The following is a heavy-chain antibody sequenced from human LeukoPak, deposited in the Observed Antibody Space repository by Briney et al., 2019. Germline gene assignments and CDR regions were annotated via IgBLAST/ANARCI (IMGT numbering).Heavy chain of an antibody. CDR3: ARVITMTRAFDI. CDR1: GYTFTSYG. Sequence: ASVKVSCKASGYTFTSYGISWVRQAPGQGLEWMGWISAYNGNTNYAQKLQGRVTMTIDTSTSTAYMELRSLRSDDTAVYYCARVITMTRAFDIWGQGTIVTVSS. CDR2: ISAYNGNT. V-gene: IGHV1-18*01. D-gene: IGHD3-22*01. J-gene: IGHJ3*02.